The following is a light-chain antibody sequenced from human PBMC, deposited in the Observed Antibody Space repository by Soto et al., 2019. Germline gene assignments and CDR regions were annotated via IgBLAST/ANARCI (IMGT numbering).Light chain of an antibody. V-gene: IGKV3-11*01. Sequence: IVLTQSPATLSLWPGETAILSCRASQTVRSYLSWYQHKPGQAPRLLIYDASKRAPGIPARFSGSGSGTDFTLTISSLEPEDFAVYYCQQRSTLITFGQGTRLEIE. J-gene: IGKJ5*01. CDR3: QQRSTLIT. CDR1: QTVRSY. CDR2: DAS.